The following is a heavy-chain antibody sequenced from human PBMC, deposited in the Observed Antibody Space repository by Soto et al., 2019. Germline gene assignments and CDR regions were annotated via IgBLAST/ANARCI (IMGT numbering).Heavy chain of an antibody. V-gene: IGHV1-2*04. CDR1: GYTFTGYY. J-gene: IGHJ3*02. CDR2: ITPNSGGT. CDR3: ARPLKGYCSGGSCFHDAFYI. D-gene: IGHD2-15*01. Sequence: QVQLVQSGAEVKKPGASVKVSCKASGYTFTGYYMHWVRQAPGQGLEWMGWITPNSGGTNYAQKFQGWVTMTRDTSISTAYMELSRLRSDDTAVYYCARPLKGYCSGGSCFHDAFYIWGQGTMVTVSS.